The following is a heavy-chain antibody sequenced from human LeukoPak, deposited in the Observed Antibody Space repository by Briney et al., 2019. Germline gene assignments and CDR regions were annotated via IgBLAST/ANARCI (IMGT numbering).Heavy chain of an antibody. J-gene: IGHJ3*02. V-gene: IGHV4-39*01. D-gene: IGHD3-22*01. CDR2: IYFSGST. CDR3: ASLLHYYDKTDYYGDSSDI. Sequence: KPSETLSLTCNVSGGSIRSSSYYWAWVRQPPGKGLEWIGTIYFSGSTYYNPSLKSRVLIAADTSKNQFSLRLNSVIAADTAVYYCASLLHYYDKTDYYGDSSDIWGQGTMIIVSS. CDR1: GGSIRSSSYY.